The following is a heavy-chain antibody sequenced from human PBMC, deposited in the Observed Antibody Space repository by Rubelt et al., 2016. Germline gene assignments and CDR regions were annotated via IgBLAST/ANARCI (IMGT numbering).Heavy chain of an antibody. D-gene: IGHD1-26*01. CDR1: GDSVSSKSAA. J-gene: IGHJ4*02. Sequence: QVQLWQSGPGLVKPSETLSLTCGISGDSVSSKSAAWNWIRKSPSGGLEWLGRTYYRSKWYREYALSVKSRIIINPDTSKTQVSLQLNFVIPEDTAVYYCARSTADIDYWGQGILVTVSS. V-gene: IGHV6-1*01. CDR2: TYYRSKWYR. CDR3: ARSTADIDY.